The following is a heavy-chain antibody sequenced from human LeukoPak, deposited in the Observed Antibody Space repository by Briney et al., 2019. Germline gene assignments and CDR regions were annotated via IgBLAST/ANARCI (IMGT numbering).Heavy chain of an antibody. Sequence: ASVKVSCKASGYTFTTYGITWVRQAPGQGLEWMGWISAYNDNTNYAQNFQGRVTMTTDTSTSTAYMELRSLRSDDTAVYYCARGGSGSYLYSTFDPWGQGTLVTVSS. CDR2: ISAYNDNT. CDR1: GYTFTTYG. J-gene: IGHJ5*02. V-gene: IGHV1-18*04. CDR3: ARGGSGSYLYSTFDP. D-gene: IGHD3-10*01.